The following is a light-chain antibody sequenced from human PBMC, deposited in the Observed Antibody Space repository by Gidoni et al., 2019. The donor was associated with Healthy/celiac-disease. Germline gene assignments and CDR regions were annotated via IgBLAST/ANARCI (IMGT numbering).Light chain of an antibody. CDR2: QDS. CDR3: QAWDSSTVV. J-gene: IGLJ2*01. V-gene: IGLV3-1*01. Sequence: SYELTPPPSVSLSPGQTASITCSGDKLGDKYACWYQQKPGQSPVLVIYQDSKRPSGIPERFSGSNSGNTATLTISGTQAMDEADYYCQAWDSSTVVFGGGTKLTGL. CDR1: KLGDKY.